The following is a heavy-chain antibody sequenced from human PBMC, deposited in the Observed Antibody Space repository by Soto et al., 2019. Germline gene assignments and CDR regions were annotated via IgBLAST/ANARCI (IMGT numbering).Heavy chain of an antibody. V-gene: IGHV4-59*12. CDR2: VFYTGSY. CDR1: GASINRYY. J-gene: IGHJ5*02. CDR3: ARDTQVSGWFAP. Sequence: PSETLSLTCSVSGASINRYYWSWLRQSPGKGLEWIGYVFYTGSYNYSPSLKSRVTMSVDTSKNQFSLKLSSVTAADTAVYYCARDTQVSGWFAPWGQGTRVTVSS.